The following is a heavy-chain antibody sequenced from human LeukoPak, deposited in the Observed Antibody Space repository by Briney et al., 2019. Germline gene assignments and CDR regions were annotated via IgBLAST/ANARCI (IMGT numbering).Heavy chain of an antibody. Sequence: PGGSLRLSCAASGFTVSSNYMSWVRQAPGKGLEWVSVIYSGGSTYYADSVKGRFTISRDNSKNTLYLQMNSLRAEDTAVYYCARGRGYSWYLFDYWGQGTLVTVSS. V-gene: IGHV3-53*01. D-gene: IGHD6-13*01. CDR3: ARGRGYSWYLFDY. CDR2: IYSGGST. CDR1: GFTVSSNY. J-gene: IGHJ4*02.